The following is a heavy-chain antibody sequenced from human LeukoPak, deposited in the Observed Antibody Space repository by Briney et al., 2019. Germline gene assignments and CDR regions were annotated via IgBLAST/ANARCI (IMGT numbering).Heavy chain of an antibody. D-gene: IGHD6-13*01. CDR1: GYTFTGYY. V-gene: IGHV1-2*04. CDR2: INPNSGGT. Sequence: ASVKVSCKASGYTFTGYYMHWVRQAPGQGLEWMGWINPNSGGTNYAQKFQGWITMTRDTSISTAYMELSRLRSDDTAVYYCARGNIGGIAAAGYFDYWGQGTLVTVSS. CDR3: ARGNIGGIAAAGYFDY. J-gene: IGHJ4*02.